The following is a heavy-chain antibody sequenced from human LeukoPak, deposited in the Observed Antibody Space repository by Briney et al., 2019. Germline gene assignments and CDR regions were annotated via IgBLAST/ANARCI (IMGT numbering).Heavy chain of an antibody. J-gene: IGHJ6*02. V-gene: IGHV3-66*01. CDR1: GFTVSSNY. D-gene: IGHD6-13*01. CDR3: ASTRRGGQQLVRYYYGMDV. CDR2: IYSGGST. Sequence: GGSLRLSYAASGFTVSSNYMSWVRQAPGKGLEWVSVIYSGGSTYYADSVKGRFTISRDNSKNTLYLQMNSLRAEDTAVYYCASTRRGGQQLVRYYYGMDVWGQGTTVTVSS.